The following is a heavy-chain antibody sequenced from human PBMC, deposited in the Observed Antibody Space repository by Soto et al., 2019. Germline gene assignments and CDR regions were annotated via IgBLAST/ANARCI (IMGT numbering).Heavy chain of an antibody. Sequence: EVRLLESGGGLVQPGGPLRLSCAASGFIVSSNYMTWVRQAPGKGLEWVSLLYSGGATHYAASVKGRFTISSHSSQNTLFLQMNSLRIEDTATYYCVRGRYGSEIHWGQGTKVTVSS. J-gene: IGHJ4*02. CDR3: VRGRYGSEIH. D-gene: IGHD3-10*01. V-gene: IGHV3-53*04. CDR1: GFIVSSNY. CDR2: LYSGGAT.